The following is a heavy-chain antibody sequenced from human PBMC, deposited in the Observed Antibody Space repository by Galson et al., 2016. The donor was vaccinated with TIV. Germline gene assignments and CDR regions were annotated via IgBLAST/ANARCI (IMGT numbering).Heavy chain of an antibody. D-gene: IGHD3-3*01. CDR2: ISNSGNTK. Sequence: SLRLSCAAPGFTFSKYYMNWIRQAPGKGLEWISYISNSGNTKFYADSVKDRFTISRDNANNSLYLQMNSLRAEDTAVYYCARGPEYYDFWSGFSGDYFDYWGQGTLVTVSS. CDR1: GFTFSKYY. V-gene: IGHV3-11*01. J-gene: IGHJ4*02. CDR3: ARGPEYYDFWSGFSGDYFDY.